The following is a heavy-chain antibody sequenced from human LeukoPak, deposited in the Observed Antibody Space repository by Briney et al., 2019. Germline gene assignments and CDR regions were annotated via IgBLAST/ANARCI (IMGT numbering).Heavy chain of an antibody. V-gene: IGHV4-38-2*01. CDR3: ACSSGPSSPVDY. CDR2: IYHSGST. Sequence: PSETLSLTCAVSGYSISSGYYWGWIRQPPGKGLEWIGSIYHSGSTYYNPSLKSRVTRSVDTSKNQFSLKLSSVTAADTAVYYCACSSGPSSPVDYWGQGTLVTVSS. CDR1: GYSISSGYY. D-gene: IGHD6-19*01. J-gene: IGHJ4*02.